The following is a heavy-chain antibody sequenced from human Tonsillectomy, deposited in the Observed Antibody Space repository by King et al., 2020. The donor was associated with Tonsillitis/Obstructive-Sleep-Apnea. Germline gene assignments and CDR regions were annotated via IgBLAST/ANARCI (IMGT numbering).Heavy chain of an antibody. Sequence: VQLVESGGGVVRPGGSLRLSCAASGFTFDDYGMSWVRQAPGKGLEWVAGINWNGGSTGYADSVKGRFTISRDNAKNSLYLQMNSLRAEDTALYYCARDGDDFWSAENWFDPWGQGTLVAVSS. CDR3: ARDGDDFWSAENWFDP. D-gene: IGHD3-3*01. CDR2: INWNGGST. CDR1: GFTFDDYG. J-gene: IGHJ5*02. V-gene: IGHV3-20*04.